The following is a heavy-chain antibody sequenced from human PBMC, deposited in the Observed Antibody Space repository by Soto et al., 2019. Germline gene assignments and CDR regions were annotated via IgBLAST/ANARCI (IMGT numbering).Heavy chain of an antibody. CDR2: INAGNGNT. J-gene: IGHJ2*01. D-gene: IGHD1-26*01. Sequence: GASVKVSSKASGYTFTSYAMHWVRQAPGQRLEWMGWINAGNGNTKYSQKFQGRVTITRDTSASTAYMELSSLRSEDTAVYYCASLLGGVLDGEPPYWYFDLWGRGTLVTVSS. V-gene: IGHV1-3*01. CDR3: ASLLGGVLDGEPPYWYFDL. CDR1: GYTFTSYA.